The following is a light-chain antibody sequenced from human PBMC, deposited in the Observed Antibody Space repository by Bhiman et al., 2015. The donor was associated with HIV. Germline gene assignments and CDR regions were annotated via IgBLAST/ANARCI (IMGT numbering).Light chain of an antibody. Sequence: QSALTQPPSASGSPGQSITISCSGTSSDVGRYNYVSWYQQHPGKAPKLMIYDVSKRPSGVPDRFSGSKSGNTASLTISGLQAEDEADYYCCSYAGSYTLGVFGTGTKVTVL. CDR3: CSYAGSYTLGV. V-gene: IGLV2-11*01. J-gene: IGLJ1*01. CDR2: DVS. CDR1: SSDVGRYNY.